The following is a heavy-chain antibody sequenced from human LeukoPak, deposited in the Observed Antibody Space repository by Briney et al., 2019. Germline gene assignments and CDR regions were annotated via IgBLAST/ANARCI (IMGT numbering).Heavy chain of an antibody. CDR1: GGTFSSYA. J-gene: IGHJ4*02. Sequence: ASVKVSCKASGGTFSSYAISWVRQAPGQGLEWMGRIIPIFGTANYAQKFQGRVTITTDESTSTAYMELSSLRSEDTAVYYCASPGDLDSGASRFDYWGKGTLFTVPS. CDR3: ASPGDLDSGASRFDY. CDR2: IIPIFGTA. V-gene: IGHV1-69*05. D-gene: IGHD2-21*02.